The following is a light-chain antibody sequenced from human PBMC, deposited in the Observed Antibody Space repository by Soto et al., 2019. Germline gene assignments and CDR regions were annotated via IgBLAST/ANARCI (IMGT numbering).Light chain of an antibody. V-gene: IGKV3-20*01. CDR3: QQYGSSALT. J-gene: IGKJ4*01. CDR2: GAS. CDR1: QSLTSSF. Sequence: EIVLTQSPGTLSLSPGERATLSCRAGQSLTSSFLSWYQQKPGQAPRLLMYGASNRPTGIPDRFSGSGSGTDFTLTISRLEPEDFAVYYCQQYGSSALTFGGGTKVDIK.